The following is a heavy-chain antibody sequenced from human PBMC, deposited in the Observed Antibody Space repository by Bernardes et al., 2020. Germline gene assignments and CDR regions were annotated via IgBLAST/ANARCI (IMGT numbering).Heavy chain of an antibody. Sequence: GGSLRLSCAASGFTFSSYSMNWVRQAPGKGLEWVSSISSSSSYIYYADSVKGRFTISRDNAKNSLYLQMNSLRAEDTAVYYCARYDYSNQSPAPWFDPWGQGTLVTVSS. J-gene: IGHJ5*02. CDR3: ARYDYSNQSPAPWFDP. CDR2: ISSSSSYI. V-gene: IGHV3-21*01. CDR1: GFTFSSYS. D-gene: IGHD4-4*01.